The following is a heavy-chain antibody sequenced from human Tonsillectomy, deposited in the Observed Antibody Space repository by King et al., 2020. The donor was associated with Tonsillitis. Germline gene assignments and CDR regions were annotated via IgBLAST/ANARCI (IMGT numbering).Heavy chain of an antibody. CDR2: IYHSGST. J-gene: IGHJ6*02. Sequence: VQLQESGPGLVKPSETLSLTCTVSGYSISSGYYWGWIRQPPGKGLEWIGSIYHSGSTYYNPSLKSRVTISVDTSKNQFSLKLSSVTAADTAVYYCARGGYFWTNYGMDVWGQGTTVTVSS. CDR1: GYSISSGYY. CDR3: ARGGYFWTNYGMDV. D-gene: IGHD3/OR15-3a*01. V-gene: IGHV4-38-2*02.